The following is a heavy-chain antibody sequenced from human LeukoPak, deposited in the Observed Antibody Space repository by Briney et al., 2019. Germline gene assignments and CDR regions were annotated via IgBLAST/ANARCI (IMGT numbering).Heavy chain of an antibody. J-gene: IGHJ4*02. CDR3: ARFDYGDYFDY. V-gene: IGHV3-66*01. CDR2: IYSGGSA. D-gene: IGHD4-17*01. Sequence: PGGSLRLFCAASGFTVSSNYMSWVRQAPGKGLEWVSVIYSGGSAYYADSVKGRFTISRDNSKNTLYLQMNSLRAEDTAVYYCARFDYGDYFDYWGQGTLVTVYS. CDR1: GFTVSSNY.